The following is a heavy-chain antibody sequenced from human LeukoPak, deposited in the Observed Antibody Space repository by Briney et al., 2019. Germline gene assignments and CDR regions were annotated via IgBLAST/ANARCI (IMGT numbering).Heavy chain of an antibody. CDR3: ARDDCSGGSCYVSV. J-gene: IGHJ4*02. Sequence: GASVEVSCKASGYTFTSYGISWVRQAPGQGLEWMGWISAYNANTHYAQKFQGRVTMTTDTSTSTVYMELRSLRSDDTAVYYCARDDCSGGSCYVSVWGQGTLVTVSS. CDR1: GYTFTSYG. CDR2: ISAYNANT. V-gene: IGHV1-18*01. D-gene: IGHD2-15*01.